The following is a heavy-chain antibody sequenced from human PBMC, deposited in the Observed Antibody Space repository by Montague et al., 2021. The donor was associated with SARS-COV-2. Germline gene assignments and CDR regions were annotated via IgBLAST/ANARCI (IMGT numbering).Heavy chain of an antibody. V-gene: IGHV4-34*01. CDR2: VNNSGST. CDR3: VIGGTVTTFFAPKRTRRDNWFDH. J-gene: IGHJ5*02. Sequence: SETLSLTCAVYGGSFSNCYWSWIRHRPGKGLEWIGEVNNSGSTNYNSSLTRRVTISVDTSKNQFSLKLSSVTAADTAVYYCVIGGTVTTFFAPKRTRRDNWFDHWGQGTLVTVSS. CDR1: GGSFSNCY. D-gene: IGHD4-17*01.